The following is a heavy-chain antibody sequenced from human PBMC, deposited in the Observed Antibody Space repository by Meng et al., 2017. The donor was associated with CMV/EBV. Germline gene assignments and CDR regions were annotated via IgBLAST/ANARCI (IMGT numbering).Heavy chain of an antibody. CDR1: GFSVSSNY. CDR2: IYSGDNT. CDR3: ARGGHDILTGYIAPFDY. D-gene: IGHD3-9*01. Sequence: SGFSVSSNYMSWVRQAPGKGLEWVSVIYSGDNTYYADSVKGRFTISRDNSKNTLYLQMNSLRAEDTAVYYCARGGHDILTGYIAPFDYWGQGTLVTVSS. V-gene: IGHV3-53*01. J-gene: IGHJ4*02.